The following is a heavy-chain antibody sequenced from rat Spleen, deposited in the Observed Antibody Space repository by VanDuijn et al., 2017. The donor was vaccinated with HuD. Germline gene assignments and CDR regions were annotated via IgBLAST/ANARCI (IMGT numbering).Heavy chain of an antibody. CDR1: GFTFNSFA. J-gene: IGHJ2*01. Sequence: EVQLVESGGGLVQPGRSLKLSCAASGFTFNSFAMAWVRQAPKKGLEWVATITSGGSITYYRDSVKGRLTVSRDNAKSTLYLQMDSLRSEDTATYYCARHWGYWGQGVMVTVSS. CDR2: ITSGGSIT. D-gene: IGHD4-6*01. V-gene: IGHV5-7*01. CDR3: ARHWGY.